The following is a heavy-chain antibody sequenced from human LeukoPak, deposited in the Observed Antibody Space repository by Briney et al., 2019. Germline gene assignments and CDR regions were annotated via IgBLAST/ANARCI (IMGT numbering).Heavy chain of an antibody. V-gene: IGHV3-23*01. CDR3: ARHRGSLYSSGNDY. Sequence: PGGSLRLSCAASGFTLNTYAMTWVRQAPGKGLEWVSGISGSGGRTYNADSVKGRFTISRDNAKNSLHLQMNSLRTEDTALYYCARHRGSLYSSGNDYWGQGTLVTVSS. D-gene: IGHD3-10*01. J-gene: IGHJ4*02. CDR1: GFTLNTYA. CDR2: ISGSGGRT.